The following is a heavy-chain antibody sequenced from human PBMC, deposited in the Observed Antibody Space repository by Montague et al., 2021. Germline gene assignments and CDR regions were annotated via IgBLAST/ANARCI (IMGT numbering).Heavy chain of an antibody. V-gene: IGHV5-51*01. Sequence: QSGAEVKKPGESLKISCKDSGSGFTNYWIGWVRQMPGKGLERMGIIYPGDSDTRYSPSFQGQVTISADKSINIVYLQWSSLKASDTAMYYCARSWTLAGTGFDSWGQGTLVTVSS. CDR1: GSGFTNYW. CDR2: IYPGDSDT. D-gene: IGHD6-19*01. J-gene: IGHJ4*02. CDR3: ARSWTLAGTGFDS.